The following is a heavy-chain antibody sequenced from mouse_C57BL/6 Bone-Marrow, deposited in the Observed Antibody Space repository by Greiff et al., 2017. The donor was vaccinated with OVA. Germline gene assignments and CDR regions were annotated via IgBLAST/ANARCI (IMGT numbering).Heavy chain of an antibody. CDR1: GYTFTDYN. CDR2: INPNNGGT. Sequence: VQLQQSGPELVKPGASVKMSCKASGYTFTDYNMHWVKQSHGKSLEWIGYINPNNGGTSYNQKFKGKATLTVNKSSSPAYMELRSLTSEDSAVYYCARGERDYDYDGYYFDYWGQGTTLTVSS. D-gene: IGHD2-4*01. CDR3: ARGERDYDYDGYYFDY. J-gene: IGHJ2*01. V-gene: IGHV1-22*01.